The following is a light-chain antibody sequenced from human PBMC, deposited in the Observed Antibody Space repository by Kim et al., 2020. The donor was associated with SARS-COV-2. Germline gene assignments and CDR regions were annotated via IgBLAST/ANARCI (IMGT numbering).Light chain of an antibody. Sequence: QSVLTQPPSVSGTPGQRVTISCTGSSSNIGARYDVHWYQQLPGTAPKLLIYGNSRRPSGVPDRSSGSKSGTSASLAITGLQAEDEADYYCQSYDSSLSDWVFGGGTKLTVL. CDR1: SSNIGARYD. V-gene: IGLV1-40*01. J-gene: IGLJ3*02. CDR3: QSYDSSLSDWV. CDR2: GNS.